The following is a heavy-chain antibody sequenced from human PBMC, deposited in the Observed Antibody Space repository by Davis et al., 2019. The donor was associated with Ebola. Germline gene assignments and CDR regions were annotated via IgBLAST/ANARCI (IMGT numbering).Heavy chain of an antibody. D-gene: IGHD6-19*01. CDR3: AKGGIAVAGPFDY. J-gene: IGHJ4*02. CDR2: ISSSGSTI. CDR1: GFTFSDYY. Sequence: GESLKISCAASGFTFSDYYMSWIRQAPGKGLEWVSYISSSGSTIYYADSVKGRFTISRDNAKNSLYLQMNSLRAEDTAVYYCAKGGIAVAGPFDYWGQGTLVTVSS. V-gene: IGHV3-11*01.